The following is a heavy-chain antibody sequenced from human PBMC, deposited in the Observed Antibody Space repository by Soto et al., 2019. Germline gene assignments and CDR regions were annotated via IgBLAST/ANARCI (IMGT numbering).Heavy chain of an antibody. Sequence: QVQLVESGGGVVQPGRSLRLSCAASGFSFSYYAMHWVRQAPGKGLEWVAVIANDASKKYYADSVKGRFTISRDNSKNTLYLQMNSLRDEDMAVYYCASPYCSGGSCYLTEYFQHWGQGTLVTVSS. D-gene: IGHD2-15*01. V-gene: IGHV3-30*03. CDR1: GFSFSYYA. CDR2: IANDASKK. J-gene: IGHJ1*01. CDR3: ASPYCSGGSCYLTEYFQH.